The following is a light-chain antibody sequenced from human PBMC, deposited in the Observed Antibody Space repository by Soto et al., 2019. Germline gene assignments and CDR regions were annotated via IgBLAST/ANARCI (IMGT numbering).Light chain of an antibody. V-gene: IGKV1-5*01. CDR1: QSIGTW. Sequence: DIQMTQSPSTLSASVGDRATITCRASQSIGTWLAWYQHKPGRAPKLLIYDASTLEGGVPSRFSGSRSGTEFTFTISSLQPDDFATYYCQQYNSYSRAFGQGTKVDIK. CDR2: DAS. J-gene: IGKJ1*01. CDR3: QQYNSYSRA.